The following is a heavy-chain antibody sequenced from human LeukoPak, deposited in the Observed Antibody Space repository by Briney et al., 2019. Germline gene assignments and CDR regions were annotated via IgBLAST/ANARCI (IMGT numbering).Heavy chain of an antibody. V-gene: IGHV3-33*01. CDR1: GFTLSDYG. CDR3: ARDIWNDGNYYMDV. Sequence: GRALRLSCTASGFTLSDYGMHWVRQAPGEGLEWVGLIWSGGRTGLYADSVKGRFTIARDTSMLYLQMNSLRVEDTAVYYCARDIWNDGNYYMDVWGKGTTVTVSS. J-gene: IGHJ6*03. CDR2: IWSGGRTG. D-gene: IGHD1-1*01.